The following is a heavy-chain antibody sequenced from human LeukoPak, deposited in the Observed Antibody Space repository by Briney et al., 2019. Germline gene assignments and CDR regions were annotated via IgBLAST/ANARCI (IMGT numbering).Heavy chain of an antibody. J-gene: IGHJ4*02. CDR1: GFTFSSYW. CDR3: ARGVEYSTGGTDY. D-gene: IGHD1-14*01. V-gene: IGHV3-74*01. Sequence: PGGSLRLSCAASGFTFSSYWMHWVRQAPGKGLVWVSRINSDGSSTSYADSVKGRFTISRDNSKNTLYLQMNSVRADDTAVYYCARGVEYSTGGTDYWGQGTLVTVAS. CDR2: INSDGSST.